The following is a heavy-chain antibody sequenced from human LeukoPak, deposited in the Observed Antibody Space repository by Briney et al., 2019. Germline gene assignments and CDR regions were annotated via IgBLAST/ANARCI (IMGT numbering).Heavy chain of an antibody. CDR3: ARRVPYFDY. V-gene: IGHV3-21*01. Sequence: PGGSLRLPCAASGFTFSDYSMTWVRQAPGKGLEWVSSISGSSSYIYYADSLKGRFTIPRDNAKNSLFLQMNSLRAEDTAVYYCARRVPYFDYWGQGALVTVSS. CDR1: GFTFSDYS. J-gene: IGHJ4*02. D-gene: IGHD4/OR15-4a*01. CDR2: ISGSSSYI.